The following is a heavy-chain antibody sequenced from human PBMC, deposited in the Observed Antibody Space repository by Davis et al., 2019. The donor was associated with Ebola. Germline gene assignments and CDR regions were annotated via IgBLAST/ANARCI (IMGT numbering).Heavy chain of an antibody. D-gene: IGHD4-17*01. CDR2: ISYDGSNK. Sequence: GESLKISCAASGFTFSSYGMHWVRQAPGKGLEWVAFISYDGSNKYYADSVKGRFTISRDNSKNTLYLQMNSLRAEDTAVYYCAKDWTLATTVTTWVDYWGQGTLVTVSS. V-gene: IGHV3-30*18. CDR3: AKDWTLATTVTTWVDY. CDR1: GFTFSSYG. J-gene: IGHJ4*02.